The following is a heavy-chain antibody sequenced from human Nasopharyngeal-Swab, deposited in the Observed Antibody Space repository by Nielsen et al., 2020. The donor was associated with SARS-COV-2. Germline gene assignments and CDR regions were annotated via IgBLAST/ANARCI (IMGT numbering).Heavy chain of an antibody. CDR3: ARDLYGSGSYNFGAFDI. V-gene: IGHV1-18*01. Sequence: ASVKVSCKASGYTFTSYGISWVRQAPGQGLEWMGWISAYNGNTNYAQKLQGRVTMTTDTSTSTAYMELSSLRSEDTAVYYCARDLYGSGSYNFGAFDIWGQGTMVTVSS. CDR2: ISAYNGNT. CDR1: GYTFTSYG. J-gene: IGHJ3*02. D-gene: IGHD3-10*01.